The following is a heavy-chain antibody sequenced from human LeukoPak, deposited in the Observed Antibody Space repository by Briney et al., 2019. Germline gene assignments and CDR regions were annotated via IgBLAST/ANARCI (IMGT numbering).Heavy chain of an antibody. D-gene: IGHD2-15*01. CDR1: GFTFSSYA. Sequence: GGSLRLSCAASGFTFSSYAMSWVRQAPGKGLEWVSAISGSGGSTYYADSVKGRFTISRDNAKKFLYVQMNSLRVEDTALYYCAKDIEAGGPFAFDIWGQGTMVTVSS. CDR2: ISGSGGST. CDR3: AKDIEAGGPFAFDI. V-gene: IGHV3-23*01. J-gene: IGHJ3*02.